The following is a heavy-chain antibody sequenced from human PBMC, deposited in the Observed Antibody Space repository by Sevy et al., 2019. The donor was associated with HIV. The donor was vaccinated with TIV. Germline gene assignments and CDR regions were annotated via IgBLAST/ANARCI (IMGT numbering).Heavy chain of an antibody. CDR3: AREATRYCSGGDCSRRNYYFYMDI. D-gene: IGHD2-15*01. V-gene: IGHV3-66*02. CDR1: GFTVGSTY. CDR2: IYSGGNT. J-gene: IGHJ6*03. Sequence: GSLGLSCAASGFTVGSTYMSWVRQAPGKGLEWVSIIYSGGNTYYADSVKGRFIISRDDSRNTLYLQMNSLRGEDTAVYFCAREATRYCSGGDCSRRNYYFYMDIWGKGTTVTVSS.